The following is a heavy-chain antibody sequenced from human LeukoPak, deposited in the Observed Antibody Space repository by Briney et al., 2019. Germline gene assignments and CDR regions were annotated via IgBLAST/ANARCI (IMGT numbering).Heavy chain of an antibody. CDR2: IRYDGSRT. V-gene: IGHV3-30*02. CDR3: AKDRSWGMNSAEY. J-gene: IGHJ4*02. D-gene: IGHD7-27*01. CDR1: GFIFKNFG. Sequence: GGSLRLSCAASGFIFKNFGMYWVRQAPGKGLEGVAFIRYDGSRTYYTDSVKGRFTISRDNSNNTLYLQMNSLRPEDTAVYFCAKDRSWGMNSAEYWGQGTLVTVSS.